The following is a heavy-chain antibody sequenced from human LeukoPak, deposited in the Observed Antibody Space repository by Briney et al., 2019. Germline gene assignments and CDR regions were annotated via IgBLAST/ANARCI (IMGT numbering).Heavy chain of an antibody. CDR1: GGSFSGYY. V-gene: IGHV4-34*01. J-gene: IGHJ6*03. D-gene: IGHD5-18*01. CDR3: ARVKRGYSYGLYYYYYYMDV. Sequence: PSETLSLTCAVYGGSFSGYYWSWIRQPPGKGLEWIGEINHSGSTNYNPSLKSRVTISVDTSKNQFSLKLSSVTAADTAVYYCARVKRGYSYGLYYYYYYMDVWGKGTTVTVSS. CDR2: INHSGST.